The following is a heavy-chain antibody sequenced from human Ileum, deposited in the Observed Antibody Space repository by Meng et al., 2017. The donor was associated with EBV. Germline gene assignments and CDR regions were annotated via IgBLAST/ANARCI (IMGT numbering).Heavy chain of an antibody. CDR2: ILSGST. V-gene: IGHV4-61*03. Sequence: QVLLLESGPGRVKPSETLSLTCTVSSGSVSSGDYHWSWFRQPPGKGLEWIGYILSGSTNYDPSLTNRVTISVDTSKNHFSLKLTSVTAADTAVYYCAGGRAGYGGYKTWGQGTLVTVSS. J-gene: IGHJ4*02. CDR1: SGSVSSGDYH. D-gene: IGHD5-12*01. CDR3: AGGRAGYGGYKT.